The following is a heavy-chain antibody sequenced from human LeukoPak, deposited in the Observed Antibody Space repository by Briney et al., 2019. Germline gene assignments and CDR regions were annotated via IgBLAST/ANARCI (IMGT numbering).Heavy chain of an antibody. D-gene: IGHD6-13*01. Sequence: ASVKVSCKASGYTFTSYGISGVREAPGQGLEWMGWISAYNGNTNYAQKLQGRVTMTTDTSTSTAYMELRSLRSDDTAVYYCARDVYSIAAAGTFDYWGQGTLVTVSS. CDR2: ISAYNGNT. V-gene: IGHV1-18*01. J-gene: IGHJ4*02. CDR3: ARDVYSIAAAGTFDY. CDR1: GYTFTSYG.